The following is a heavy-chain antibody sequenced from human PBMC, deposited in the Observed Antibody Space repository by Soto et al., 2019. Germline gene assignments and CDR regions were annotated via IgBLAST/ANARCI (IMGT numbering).Heavy chain of an antibody. V-gene: IGHV1-24*01. Sequence: QVQLVQSGAEVKKPGASVKVSCKVSGHTLTELSMHWVRLAPGKGLEWMGGFDPEDGETISAQKFQGRVTMTEDTSTDTTYLELSSLRSEDTAVYYCTAGGTRWLHSPSDYWGQGTLVTISS. CDR3: TAGGTRWLHSPSDY. D-gene: IGHD1-1*01. CDR2: FDPEDGET. CDR1: GHTLTELS. J-gene: IGHJ4*02.